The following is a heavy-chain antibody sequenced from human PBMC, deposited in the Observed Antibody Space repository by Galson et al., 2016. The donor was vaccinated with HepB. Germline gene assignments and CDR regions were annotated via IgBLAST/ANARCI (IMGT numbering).Heavy chain of an antibody. J-gene: IGHJ6*01. Sequence: SLRLSCAASGFPFSKYWIHWVRQVPGEGPVWVSRINSDGSSTHYADSVKGRFTISRDNAKNTVYLQMNSLRVEDTAVYYCARVGVIPYYYYGMDVWGQGTMVIVSS. CDR3: ARVGVIPYYYYGMDV. D-gene: IGHD3-10*01. CDR1: GFPFSKYW. CDR2: INSDGSST. V-gene: IGHV3-74*01.